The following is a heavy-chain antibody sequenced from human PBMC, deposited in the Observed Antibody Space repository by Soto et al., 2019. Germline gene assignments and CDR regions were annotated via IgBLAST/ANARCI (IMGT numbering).Heavy chain of an antibody. J-gene: IGHJ6*02. CDR1: GDIFTRYS. V-gene: IGHV1-69*06. D-gene: IGHD2-21*02. CDR3: AGAPAGDYYYYYKFDV. CDR2: VIPLFGTA. Sequence: QAQLVESGAEVKKPGSSVRVSCKASGDIFTRYSFSWVRQAPGQGLEWMGGVIPLFGTANYGQKFQGRVTITADKSTSTAFMDIRGLRSDDTAVYYCAGAPAGDYYYYYKFDVWGQGTAVTVS.